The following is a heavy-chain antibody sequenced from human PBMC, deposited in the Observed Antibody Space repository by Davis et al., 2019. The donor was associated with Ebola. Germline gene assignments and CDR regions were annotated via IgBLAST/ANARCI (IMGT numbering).Heavy chain of an antibody. D-gene: IGHD5-18*01. CDR3: ASEDTAMAYFDY. J-gene: IGHJ4*02. V-gene: IGHV3-30*04. Sequence: GGSLRLSCAASGFIFSTYAMHWVRQAPGKGLEWVAVISYDGRNKYYADSVKGRFTVSRDNSKSILYLQMNSLRAEDTAVYYCASEDTAMAYFDYWGQGSLVTVSS. CDR1: GFIFSTYA. CDR2: ISYDGRNK.